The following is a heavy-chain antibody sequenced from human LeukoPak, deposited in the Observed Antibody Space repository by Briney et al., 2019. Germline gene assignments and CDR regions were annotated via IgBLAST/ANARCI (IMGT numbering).Heavy chain of an antibody. J-gene: IGHJ4*02. CDR1: GYSFTNYW. V-gene: IGHV5-51*01. CDR3: ARLVGKLQTVTPRYFDY. CDR2: VWPDDSDT. Sequence: GESLKISCEATGYSFTNYWIGWVRQMPGKGLEWMGIVWPDDSDTRYSSSFRGQATISADRSTRTVYLKWSSLKASDTAMYYCARLVGKLQTVTPRYFDYWGQGTQVTVSS. D-gene: IGHD4-4*01.